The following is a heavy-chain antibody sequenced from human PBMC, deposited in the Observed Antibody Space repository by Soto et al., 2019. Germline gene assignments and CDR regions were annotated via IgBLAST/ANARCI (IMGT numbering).Heavy chain of an antibody. D-gene: IGHD6-19*01. J-gene: IGHJ4*02. CDR3: ARIGSSGWYFDY. CDR1: GFSLSTSGMC. Sequence: SGPTLVNPTHTLTLTCTFSGFSLSTSGMCVSWIRQPPGKALEWLALIDWDDDKYYSTSLKTRLTISKDTSKNQVVLTMTNMDPLDTATYYCARIGSSGWYFDYWGQGTLVTVSS. CDR2: IDWDDDK. V-gene: IGHV2-70*01.